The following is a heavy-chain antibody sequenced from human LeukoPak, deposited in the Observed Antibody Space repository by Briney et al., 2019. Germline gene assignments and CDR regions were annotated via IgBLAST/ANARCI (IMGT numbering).Heavy chain of an antibody. J-gene: IGHJ4*02. CDR2: IKFDGSEI. CDR3: TRDLNHDSSG. D-gene: IGHD3-22*01. CDR1: GFSLSDYW. Sequence: QPGGSLRLSCAASGFSLSDYWMSWVRQAPGKGLGCVGNIKFDGSEIYYLDSVRGRFSISRDNAKNSLYLQMNSLRVEDTAVYYCTRDLNHDSSGWGQGTLVTVSS. V-gene: IGHV3-7*01.